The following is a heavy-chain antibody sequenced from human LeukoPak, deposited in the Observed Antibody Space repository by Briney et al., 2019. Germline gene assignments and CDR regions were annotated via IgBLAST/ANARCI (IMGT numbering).Heavy chain of an antibody. J-gene: IGHJ4*02. CDR3: ARGLSTATTFYFDF. CDR1: GYTFTSAA. D-gene: IGHD4-17*01. CDR2: INTAKGDI. V-gene: IGHV1-3*04. Sequence: GASVKVSCKASGYTFTSAAIHWVRQAPGQRLEWMGWINTAKGDINYSEMFRGRATIARDTSTSTAYMELSSLRSEDTAVYYCARGLSTATTFYFDFWGQGTLVTVSS.